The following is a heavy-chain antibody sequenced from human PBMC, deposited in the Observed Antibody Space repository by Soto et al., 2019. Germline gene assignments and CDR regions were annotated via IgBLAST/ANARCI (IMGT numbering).Heavy chain of an antibody. CDR3: ASPLTVYNYYGMDV. CDR2: IYYSGST. CDR1: GGSISSSSYY. V-gene: IGHV4-39*01. Sequence: SETLSLTCTVSGGSISSSSYYWGWIRQPPGKGLEWIGSIYYSGSTYYNPSLKSRVTISVDTSKNQFSLKLSSVTAADTAVYYCASPLTVYNYYGMDVWGQGTTVTVSS. J-gene: IGHJ6*02. D-gene: IGHD4-17*01.